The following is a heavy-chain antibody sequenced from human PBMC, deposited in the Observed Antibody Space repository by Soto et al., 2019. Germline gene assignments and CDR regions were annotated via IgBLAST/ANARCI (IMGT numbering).Heavy chain of an antibody. D-gene: IGHD1-26*01. CDR1: GGTFSSYA. V-gene: IGHV1-69*01. Sequence: QVQLVQSGAEVKKPGSSVKVSCKASGGTFSSYAISWVRQAPGQGLEWMGGLIPIFGTANYAQKFQGRVTITADESRITAYMELSSLRSEDTAVYYCARPNHSGSYSYFDYWGKGTVVTVSS. CDR3: ARPNHSGSYSYFDY. CDR2: LIPIFGTA. J-gene: IGHJ4*02.